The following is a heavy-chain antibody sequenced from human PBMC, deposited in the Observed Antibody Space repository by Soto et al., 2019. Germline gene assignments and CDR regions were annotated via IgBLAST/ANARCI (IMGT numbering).Heavy chain of an antibody. CDR2: ISWNSGSI. D-gene: IGHD7-27*01. CDR3: AKDRAGAGDRGY. V-gene: IGHV3-9*01. J-gene: IGHJ4*02. CDR1: GFTFDDYA. Sequence: EVQLVESGGGLVQPGRSLRLSCAASGFTFDDYAMHWVRQAPWKGLAWVSGISWNSGSIGYADSVKGRFPISRDNAKNPLYLQMNSLRAEDTALYYCAKDRAGAGDRGYWGQGTLVTVS.